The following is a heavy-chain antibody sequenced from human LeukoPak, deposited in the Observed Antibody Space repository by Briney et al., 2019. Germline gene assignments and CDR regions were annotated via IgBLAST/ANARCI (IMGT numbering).Heavy chain of an antibody. CDR2: ISSSSSYI. CDR3: AKASYYYDSSGNWFDP. J-gene: IGHJ5*02. D-gene: IGHD3-22*01. CDR1: GFTFSSYS. V-gene: IGHV3-21*01. Sequence: PGGSLRLSCAASGFTFSSYSMNWVRQAPGKGLEWVSSISSSSSYIYYADSVKGRFTISRDNAKNSLYLQMNSLRAEDTAVYYCAKASYYYDSSGNWFDPWGQGTLVTVSS.